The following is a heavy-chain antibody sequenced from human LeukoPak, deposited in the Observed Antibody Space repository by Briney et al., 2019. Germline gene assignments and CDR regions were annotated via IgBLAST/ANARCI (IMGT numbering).Heavy chain of an antibody. Sequence: GGSLRLSCAASGFTFSSYAMSWVRQAPGKGLEWVSAISGSGGSTYYADSVKGRFTISRDNSKNTLYLQMNSLRAEDTAVYCCAFFRYYYDSSGYYGFWGQGTLVTVSS. V-gene: IGHV3-23*01. D-gene: IGHD3-22*01. CDR1: GFTFSSYA. J-gene: IGHJ4*02. CDR2: ISGSGGST. CDR3: AFFRYYYDSSGYYGF.